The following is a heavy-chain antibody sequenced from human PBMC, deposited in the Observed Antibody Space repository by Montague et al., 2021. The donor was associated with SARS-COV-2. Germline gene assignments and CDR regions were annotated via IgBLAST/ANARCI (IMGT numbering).Heavy chain of an antibody. Sequence: SRSLSWAASGFTSSSYGMHWVRQAPGKGLEWAAVIWYDGSNKYYADSVKGRFTISRDNSKNTLYLQMNSLRAEDTAVYYCARDRYYYGSGSLDAFDIWGQGTMVTVSS. J-gene: IGHJ3*02. CDR1: GFTSSSYG. D-gene: IGHD3-10*01. V-gene: IGHV3-33*01. CDR2: IWYDGSNK. CDR3: ARDRYYYGSGSLDAFDI.